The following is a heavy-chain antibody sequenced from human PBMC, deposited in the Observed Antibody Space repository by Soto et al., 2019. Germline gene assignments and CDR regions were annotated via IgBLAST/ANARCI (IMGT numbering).Heavy chain of an antibody. J-gene: IGHJ4*02. CDR1: GFTFSSYG. Sequence: QVQLVESGGGVVQPGRSLRLSCAASGFTFSSYGMHWVRQAPGKGLEWVAVIWFDGINKFYADSVKGRFTISRDNSKNTVSMQMNSLRDEVSAAYYCATTGPYWGQGTLVTVSS. CDR3: ATTGPY. CDR2: IWFDGINK. V-gene: IGHV3-33*01.